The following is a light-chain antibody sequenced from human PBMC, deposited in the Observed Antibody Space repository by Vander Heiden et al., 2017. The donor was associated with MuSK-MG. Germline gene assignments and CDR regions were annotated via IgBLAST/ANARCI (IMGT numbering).Light chain of an antibody. Sequence: QSALTHPRSVSGCPGQSVSISCTGTSSDACGYNYTSWYQQHPGKAPKLMIYDVSKRPSGVPDRFSGSKSGKAASLTISGLQAEDEADYYCCSYAGSYTFLFGGGTKLTVL. CDR2: DVS. CDR1: SSDACGYNY. V-gene: IGLV2-11*01. CDR3: CSYAGSYTFL. J-gene: IGLJ2*01.